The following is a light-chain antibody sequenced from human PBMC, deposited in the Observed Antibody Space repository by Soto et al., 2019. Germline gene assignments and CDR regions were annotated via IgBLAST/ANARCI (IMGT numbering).Light chain of an antibody. Sequence: EIVMTQSPATLSVSPGERATVSCRASQSVSSNLAWYQQKPGQAPRLLIYGASTRATGIPARFSGSGSGTEFTLTISSLQSEDFAVYYCQQYDNWPPVTFGGGNKVEIK. CDR2: GAS. CDR1: QSVSSN. J-gene: IGKJ4*01. CDR3: QQYDNWPPVT. V-gene: IGKV3-15*01.